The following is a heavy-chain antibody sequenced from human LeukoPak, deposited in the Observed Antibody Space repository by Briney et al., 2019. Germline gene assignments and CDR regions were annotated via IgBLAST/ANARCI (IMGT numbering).Heavy chain of an antibody. CDR3: ARGDYGGDYFDY. J-gene: IGHJ4*02. D-gene: IGHD4-23*01. V-gene: IGHV3-21*01. CDR1: GFTFTSYT. CDR2: IGTTSTFI. Sequence: GGSLRLSCAASGFTFTSYTMNWVRQAPGKGLEWVASIGTTSTFIHYADSVKGRFTISRDNAKNSLFLQMNSLRAEDTAVYYCARGDYGGDYFDYWGQGTLVTVSS.